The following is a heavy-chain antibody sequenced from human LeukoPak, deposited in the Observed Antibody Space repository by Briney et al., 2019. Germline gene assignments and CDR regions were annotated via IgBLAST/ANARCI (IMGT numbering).Heavy chain of an antibody. V-gene: IGHV3-30*04. J-gene: IGHJ4*02. D-gene: IGHD2-2*01. CDR1: GFTFGSYA. CDR3: ARERCSSTSCRRNPDY. CDR2: ISYDGSNK. Sequence: GGSLRLSCAASGFTFGSYAMHWVSQAPGKGREWVAVISYDGSNKYYAASVKGRFTISRDNPNNTLYLQMNSLRAEDTAVYYCARERCSSTSCRRNPDYWGQGTLVTVSS.